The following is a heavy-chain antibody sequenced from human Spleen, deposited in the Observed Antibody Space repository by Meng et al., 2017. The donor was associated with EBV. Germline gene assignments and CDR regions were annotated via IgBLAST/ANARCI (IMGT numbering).Heavy chain of an antibody. V-gene: IGHV1-18*01. CDR3: ARERGSSWYRDY. D-gene: IGHD6-13*01. Sequence: QVQLVQSGDEMKKPGASVKVSCKASGYTFNTYAITWVRQAPGQGLEWMGWISAYDAKTKYPQRLQGRVTMTTDTSTRTAYMELRSLRSDDTAVYYCARERGSSWYRDYWGQGTLVTVSS. CDR1: GYTFNTYA. J-gene: IGHJ4*02. CDR2: ISAYDAKT.